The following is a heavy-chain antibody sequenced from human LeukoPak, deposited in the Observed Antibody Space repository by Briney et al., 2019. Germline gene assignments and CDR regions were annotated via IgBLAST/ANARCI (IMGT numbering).Heavy chain of an antibody. CDR2: ISGSGGST. Sequence: GGSLRLSCAASGLTFSSYAMSWVRQAPGKGLEWVSAISGSGGSTYYADSVKGRFTISRDNSKNTLYLQMNSLRAEDTAVYYCAKVTQLWLLDYYYGMDVWGQGTTVTVSS. V-gene: IGHV3-23*01. J-gene: IGHJ6*02. CDR3: AKVTQLWLLDYYYGMDV. CDR1: GLTFSSYA. D-gene: IGHD5-18*01.